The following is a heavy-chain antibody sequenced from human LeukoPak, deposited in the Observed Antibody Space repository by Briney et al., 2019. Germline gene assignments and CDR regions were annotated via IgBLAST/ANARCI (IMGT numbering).Heavy chain of an antibody. CDR3: AREREELDDY. CDR1: GFTFSSYS. V-gene: IGHV3-21*01. CDR2: ISSSSSYI. J-gene: IGHJ4*02. D-gene: IGHD6-13*01. Sequence: GGSLRLFCAASGFTFSSYSMNWVRQAQGKGLEWVSSISSSSSYIYYADSVKGRFTISRDNAKNSLYLQMNSLRAEDTAVYYCAREREELDDYWGQGTLVTVSS.